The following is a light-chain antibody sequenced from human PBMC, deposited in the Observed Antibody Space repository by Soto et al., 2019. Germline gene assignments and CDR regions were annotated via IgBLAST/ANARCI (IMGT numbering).Light chain of an antibody. CDR3: CSYAGSNWGYV. V-gene: IGLV2-23*02. J-gene: IGLJ1*01. CDR2: KVS. CDR1: SSDIGSYHL. Sequence: QSVMTQPASLSGSPGQSITSPCTGPSSDIGSYHLVSWYQHQSGKAPKLIIYKVSQWPSGVSDRFSASKSGNTASLTISGLQAEDEADYYCCSYAGSNWGYVFGTGNKVTVL.